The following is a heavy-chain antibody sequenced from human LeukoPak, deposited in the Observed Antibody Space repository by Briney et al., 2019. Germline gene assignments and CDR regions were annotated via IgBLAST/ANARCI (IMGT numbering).Heavy chain of an antibody. V-gene: IGHV4-61*01. D-gene: IGHD1-26*01. CDR1: GGSISSGSYY. CDR2: IYYSGST. J-gene: IGHJ4*02. Sequence: PSETLSLTCTVSGGSISSGSYYWSWIRQPPGKGLEWIGYIYYSGSTNYNPSLKSRVTISVDTSKNQFSLKLSSVTAADTAVYYCARAPYREGFDYWGQGTLVTVSS. CDR3: ARAPYREGFDY.